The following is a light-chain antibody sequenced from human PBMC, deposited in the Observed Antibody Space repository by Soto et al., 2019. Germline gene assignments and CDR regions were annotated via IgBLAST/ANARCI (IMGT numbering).Light chain of an antibody. V-gene: IGKV3-15*01. Sequence: EIVMTQSPATLPVSPGERATLSCRASQSVSSNLAWYQQKPGQAPRFLIYGASTRATGIPASFSGSGSGTEFTLTISSLQSEDFAVYYCQQYDNCPLTFGGGTKVDIK. CDR3: QQYDNCPLT. J-gene: IGKJ4*01. CDR2: GAS. CDR1: QSVSSN.